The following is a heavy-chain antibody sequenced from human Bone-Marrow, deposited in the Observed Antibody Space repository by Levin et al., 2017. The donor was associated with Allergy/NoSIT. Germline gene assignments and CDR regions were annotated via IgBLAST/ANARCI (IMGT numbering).Heavy chain of an antibody. V-gene: IGHV3-30*18. J-gene: IGHJ1*01. D-gene: IGHD2-21*02. Sequence: PGGSLRLSCAASGFTLSGYVMHWVRQAPGKGLEWVAAMSHNGKNEFYADSVKGRFTISRDNSQNILYLQMNSLRPEDTGLYYCVKGYCDDCDSYFQHWGQGTLLTVSS. CDR3: VKGYCDDCDSYFQH. CDR2: MSHNGKNE. CDR1: GFTLSGYV.